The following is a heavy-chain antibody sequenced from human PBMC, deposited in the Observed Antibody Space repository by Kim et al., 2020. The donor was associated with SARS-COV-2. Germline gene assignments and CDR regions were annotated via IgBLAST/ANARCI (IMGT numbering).Heavy chain of an antibody. V-gene: IGHV3-20*03. J-gene: IGHJ3*02. D-gene: IGHD3-9*01. Sequence: YAASVKGRFTISRDNAKNSLFLQMSSLRDEDTALYYCAREYFFDSGDAFDIWGQGTMVTVSS. CDR3: AREYFFDSGDAFDI.